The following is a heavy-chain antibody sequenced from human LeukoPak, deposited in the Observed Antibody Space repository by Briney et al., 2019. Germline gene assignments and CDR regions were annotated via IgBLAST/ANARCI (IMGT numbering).Heavy chain of an antibody. CDR2: IYYSGST. CDR3: ASAIAEDFYYYYMDV. CDR1: GGSISSSY. J-gene: IGHJ6*03. Sequence: PSETLSLTCTVSGGSISSSYWTWIWQRPGKGLEWIGYIYYSGSTNYNPSLKSRVTISVDTSKYQFSLNLSSVTAADTAVYYCASAIAEDFYYYYMDVWGKGTTVTVSS. V-gene: IGHV4-59*01. D-gene: IGHD1-14*01.